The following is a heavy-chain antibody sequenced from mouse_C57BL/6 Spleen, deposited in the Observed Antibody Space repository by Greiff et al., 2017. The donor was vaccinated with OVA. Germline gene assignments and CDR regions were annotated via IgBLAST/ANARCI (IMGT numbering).Heavy chain of an antibody. J-gene: IGHJ4*01. Sequence: QVQLQQSGAELVRPGTSVKLSCKASGYTFTSYWMHWVKQRPGQGLEWIGVIDPSDSYTNYNQKFKGKATLTVDTSSSTAYMQLSSLTSEDSAVYDCARKATVDFSMDDWGQGTSVTVSS. CDR3: ARKATVDFSMDD. CDR1: GYTFTSYW. V-gene: IGHV1-59*01. CDR2: IDPSDSYT. D-gene: IGHD1-1*01.